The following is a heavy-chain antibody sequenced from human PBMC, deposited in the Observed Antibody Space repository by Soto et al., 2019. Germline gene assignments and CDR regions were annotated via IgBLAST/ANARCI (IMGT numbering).Heavy chain of an antibody. D-gene: IGHD3-3*01. CDR3: VRGVHDEDGEAASWFFFEN. J-gene: IGHJ4*02. CDR2: ISSSGAYL. CDR1: GFTCGRIN. V-gene: IGHV3-21*01. Sequence: GGSLRLSCAASGFTCGRINMNWVRQAPGKGLEWVASISSSGAYLYYADSVTGRFIISRDNFQNSLFLQMNNLRGDDTAVYYCVRGVHDEDGEAASWFFFENWGQGTPVTVSS.